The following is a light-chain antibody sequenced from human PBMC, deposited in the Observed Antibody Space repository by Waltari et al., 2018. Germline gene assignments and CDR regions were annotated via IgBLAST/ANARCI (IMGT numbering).Light chain of an antibody. Sequence: EIVMTQSPATLSVSPGDRVTLSCRASQSVSSNLAWYQQHPGQAPRLLIYAASTRATGGPARFSGSGSGTDFTLTISSLQSEDFAVYYCQQYNGWPRTFGQGTKVEI. V-gene: IGKV3-15*01. CDR1: QSVSSN. J-gene: IGKJ1*01. CDR2: AAS. CDR3: QQYNGWPRT.